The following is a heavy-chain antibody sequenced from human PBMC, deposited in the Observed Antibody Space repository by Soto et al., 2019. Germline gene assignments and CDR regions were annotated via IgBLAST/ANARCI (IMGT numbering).Heavy chain of an antibody. CDR1: GGTFSSYA. D-gene: IGHD2-15*01. J-gene: IGHJ5*02. CDR2: IIPIFGTA. V-gene: IGHV1-69*13. CDR3: ASIGYCSGGSCRRVGFDP. Sequence: GASVKVSCKASGGTFSSYAISWVRQAPGQGLEWMGGIIPIFGTANYAQKFQGRVTITADESTSTAYMELSSLRSEDTAVYYCASIGYCSGGSCRRVGFDPWGQGTLVTVSS.